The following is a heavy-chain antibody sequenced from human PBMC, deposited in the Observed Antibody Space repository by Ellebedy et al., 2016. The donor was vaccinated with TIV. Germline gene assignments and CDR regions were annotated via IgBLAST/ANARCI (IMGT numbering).Heavy chain of an antibody. J-gene: IGHJ5*02. CDR1: GYTFTSYG. CDR2: ISAYNGNT. Sequence: AASVKVSCKASGYTFTSYGISWVRQAPGQGLEWMGWISAYNGNTNYAQKLQGRVTMTTDTSTSTAYMELRSLRSDDTAVYYCARDYCSGGSCYSCLFDPWGQGTLVTVSS. V-gene: IGHV1-18*04. D-gene: IGHD2-15*01. CDR3: ARDYCSGGSCYSCLFDP.